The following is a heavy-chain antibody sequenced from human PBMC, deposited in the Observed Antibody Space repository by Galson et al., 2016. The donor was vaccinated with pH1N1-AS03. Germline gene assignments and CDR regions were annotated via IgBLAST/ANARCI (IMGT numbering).Heavy chain of an antibody. Sequence: CKASGGTFNSYAISWVRQAPGQGLEWMGRIIPILAIANYAQRFQGRVTIIADKSTSTAYMELSSLRSEDTAVYYCAKDDPPPSLPLSSRCSNGICYPIYYGLDVWGQGTAVTVSS. J-gene: IGHJ6*02. CDR2: IIPILAIA. CDR1: GGTFNSYA. D-gene: IGHD2-8*01. V-gene: IGHV1-69*04. CDR3: AKDDPPPSLPLSSRCSNGICYPIYYGLDV.